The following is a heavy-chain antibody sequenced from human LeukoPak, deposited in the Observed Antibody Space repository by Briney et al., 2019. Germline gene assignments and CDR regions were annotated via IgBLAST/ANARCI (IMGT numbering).Heavy chain of an antibody. CDR3: TTGPVTTVTTRSDY. D-gene: IGHD4-17*01. CDR1: GFTFSNAW. J-gene: IGHJ4*02. CDR2: IKSKTDGGTT. Sequence: KPGGSLRLSCAASGFTFSNAWMSWVRQAPGKGLEWVGRIKSKTDGGTTDYAAPVKGRFTISRDDSKNTLYLQMNSLKTEDTAVYYCTTGPVTTVTTRSDYWGQGTLVTVSS. V-gene: IGHV3-15*01.